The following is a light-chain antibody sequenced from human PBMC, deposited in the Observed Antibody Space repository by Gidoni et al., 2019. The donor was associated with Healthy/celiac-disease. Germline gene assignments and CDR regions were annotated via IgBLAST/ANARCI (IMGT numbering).Light chain of an antibody. Sequence: QSALTQPASVSGSPGQSITISCTGTSSDIGGYTDVSWYQQHPGKAPKLMIYEVSNRPSGVSNRFSGSKSGNTASLTISGLQAEDEADYYCSSYTSSSTRVVFGGGTKLTVL. CDR1: SSDIGGYTD. V-gene: IGLV2-14*01. J-gene: IGLJ2*01. CDR2: EVS. CDR3: SSYTSSSTRVV.